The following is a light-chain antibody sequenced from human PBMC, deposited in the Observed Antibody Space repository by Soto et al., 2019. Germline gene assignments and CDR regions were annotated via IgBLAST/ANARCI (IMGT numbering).Light chain of an antibody. CDR2: KAS. CDR3: QHYNSYPIT. J-gene: IGKJ5*01. CDR1: QSIGDL. V-gene: IGKV1-5*03. Sequence: DIQMTQSPSTLSSSVEDRFTLTCRASQSIGDLLAWYKQKPGEAPKVLIYKASYLESGVPSRFSGSGSGTEFTLTISSLQPEDLETYYCQHYNSYPITFGQGTRLEI.